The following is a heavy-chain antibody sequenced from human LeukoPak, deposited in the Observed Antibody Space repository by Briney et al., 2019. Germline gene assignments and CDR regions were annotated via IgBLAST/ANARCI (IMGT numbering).Heavy chain of an antibody. CDR2: ISNDGSST. CDR3: ARTRSNYFDY. Sequence: PGGSLRLSCAASGFTFSSYWMHWVRQAPGKGPVWVSRISNDGSSTIYADSVKGRFTISRDNAKNTLFLQMNSLRAEDTAVYYCARTRSNYFDYWGQGTLVTVSS. CDR1: GFTFSSYW. J-gene: IGHJ4*02. V-gene: IGHV3-74*01.